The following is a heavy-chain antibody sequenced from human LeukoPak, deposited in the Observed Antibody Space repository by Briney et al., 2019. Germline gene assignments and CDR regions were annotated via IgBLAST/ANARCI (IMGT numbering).Heavy chain of an antibody. CDR2: IIPIFGTA. CDR1: GGTFSSYA. V-gene: IGHV1-69*06. Sequence: SVKLSCKASGGTFSSYAISWVRQAPGQGLEWMGGIIPIFGTANYAQKFQGRVTITADKSTSTAYMELSSLRSEDTAVYYCARDPTVAHRGPFDYWGQGTLVTVSS. D-gene: IGHD2-21*01. CDR3: ARDPTVAHRGPFDY. J-gene: IGHJ4*02.